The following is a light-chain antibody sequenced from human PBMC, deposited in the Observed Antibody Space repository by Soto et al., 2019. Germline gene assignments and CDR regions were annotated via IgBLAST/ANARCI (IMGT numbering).Light chain of an antibody. CDR2: GAS. CDR1: RSINNNY. Sequence: IVLTESPGTLSLSPWEIATLSCRASRSINNNYLAWYQQKPGLAPGLLIYGASTRATGVPDRFSGSGSGTDFTLTISRLEPGDFAVYNCQQYSSPPPITFGQATRLEIK. J-gene: IGKJ5*01. V-gene: IGKV3-20*01. CDR3: QQYSSPPPIT.